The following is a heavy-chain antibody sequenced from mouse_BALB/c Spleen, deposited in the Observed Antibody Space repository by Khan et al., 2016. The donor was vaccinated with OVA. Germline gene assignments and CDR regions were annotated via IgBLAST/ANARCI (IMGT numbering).Heavy chain of an antibody. CDR3: ARAYYRYDSYYGMDY. Sequence: QVQLKQSGPGLVAPSQSLSITCTVSGFSLSRYNIHWVRKPPGEGLEWLGMIWGGGGTDYNSTLKSRLSISKDNSKSHVFLKMNSLQTGYTDMYYCARAYYRYDSYYGMDYWGQGTSVTVSS. D-gene: IGHD2-14*01. J-gene: IGHJ4*01. CDR2: IWGGGGT. V-gene: IGHV2-6-4*01. CDR1: GFSLSRYN.